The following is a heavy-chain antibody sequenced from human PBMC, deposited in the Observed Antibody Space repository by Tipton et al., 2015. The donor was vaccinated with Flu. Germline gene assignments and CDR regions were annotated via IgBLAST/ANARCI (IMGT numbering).Heavy chain of an antibody. CDR2: IYTSGST. D-gene: IGHD6-19*01. V-gene: IGHV4-4*07. CDR1: GGSISSYH. CDR3: ARDRGSSGWPYYFDY. J-gene: IGHJ4*02. Sequence: TLSLTCTVSGGSISSYHWSWIRQPAGKGLEWIGRIYTSGSTNYNPSLKSRVTMSVDTSKNQFSLKLSSVTAADTAVYYCARDRGSSGWPYYFDYWGQGTLVTVSS.